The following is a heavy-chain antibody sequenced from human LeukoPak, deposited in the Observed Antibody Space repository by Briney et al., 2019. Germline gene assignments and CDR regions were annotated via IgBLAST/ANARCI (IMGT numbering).Heavy chain of an antibody. V-gene: IGHV1-18*01. CDR3: ARGGEPYYDFWSGYLEDYYFDY. CDR1: GYTFTSYG. Sequence: GASVKVPCKASGYTFTSYGISWVRQAPGQGLEWMGWISAYNGNTNYAQKLQGRVTMTTDTSTSTAYMELRSLRSDDTAVYYCARGGEPYYDFWSGYLEDYYFDYWGQGTLVTVSS. CDR2: ISAYNGNT. D-gene: IGHD3-3*01. J-gene: IGHJ4*02.